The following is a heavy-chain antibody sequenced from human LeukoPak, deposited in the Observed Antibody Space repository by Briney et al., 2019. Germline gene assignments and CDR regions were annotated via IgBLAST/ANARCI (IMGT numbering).Heavy chain of an antibody. CDR3: ARDLACSGGSCYSWRGFQH. CDR1: GYTFTGYY. J-gene: IGHJ1*01. D-gene: IGHD2-15*01. V-gene: IGHV1-2*02. Sequence: ASVKVSCKASGYTFTGYYMHWVRQAPGQGLEWMGWINPNSGGTNYAQKFQGRVTMTRDTSTSTVYMELSSLRSEDTAVYYCARDLACSGGSCYSWRGFQHWGQGTLVTVSS. CDR2: INPNSGGT.